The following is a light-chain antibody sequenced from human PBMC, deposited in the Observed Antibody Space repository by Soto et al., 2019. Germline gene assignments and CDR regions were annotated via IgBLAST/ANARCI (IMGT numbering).Light chain of an antibody. J-gene: IGKJ5*01. CDR1: QSVSRNY. CDR3: QKYFTSPIT. V-gene: IGKV3-20*01. CDR2: DAS. Sequence: EIVLTQSPGTLSLSPGERATLSCRASQSVSRNYLAWFQKKPGQAPRLLIYDASTRATGIPDKFGGSGSGTDFTLTISRLEPEDFAVYFCQKYFTSPITFGQGTRLEIK.